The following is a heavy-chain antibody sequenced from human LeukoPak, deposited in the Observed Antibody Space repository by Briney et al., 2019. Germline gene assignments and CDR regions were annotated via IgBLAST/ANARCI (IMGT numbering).Heavy chain of an antibody. Sequence: GGSLRLSCAASGFTVSSNHMSWVRQAPGKGLEWVSVIYSGGSTYYADSVKGRFTISRDNSKNTLYLQMNSLRAEGTAVYYCARVIVTGYYDAFDIWGQGTMVTVSS. J-gene: IGHJ3*02. CDR1: GFTVSSNH. CDR2: IYSGGST. V-gene: IGHV3-53*01. CDR3: ARVIVTGYYDAFDI. D-gene: IGHD3-9*01.